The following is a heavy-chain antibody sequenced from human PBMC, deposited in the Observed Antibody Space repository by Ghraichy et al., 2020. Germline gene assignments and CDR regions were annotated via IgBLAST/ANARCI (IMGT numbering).Heavy chain of an antibody. J-gene: IGHJ5*02. Sequence: ASVKVSCKASGYTFTGYYMHWVRQAPGQGLEWMGWITPNSGATNYAQKFQGRVTMTRDTSISTAFMELSRLRSDDTAVYFCARGGLRHKDTNWFDPWGQGTLVTVSS. V-gene: IGHV1-2*02. CDR3: ARGGLRHKDTNWFDP. CDR1: GYTFTGYY. CDR2: ITPNSGAT.